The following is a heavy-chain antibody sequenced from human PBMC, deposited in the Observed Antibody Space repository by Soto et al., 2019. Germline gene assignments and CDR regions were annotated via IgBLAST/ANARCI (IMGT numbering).Heavy chain of an antibody. V-gene: IGHV1-69*13. CDR3: ARDWDYYDSSGPYPNWFDP. Sequence: ASVKVSCKASGGTFSSYAISWVRQAPGQGLEWMGGIIPIFGTANYAQKFQGRVTITADESTSTAYMELSSLRSEDTAVYYCARDWDYYDSSGPYPNWFDPWGQGTLVTVSS. D-gene: IGHD3-22*01. CDR1: GGTFSSYA. CDR2: IIPIFGTA. J-gene: IGHJ5*02.